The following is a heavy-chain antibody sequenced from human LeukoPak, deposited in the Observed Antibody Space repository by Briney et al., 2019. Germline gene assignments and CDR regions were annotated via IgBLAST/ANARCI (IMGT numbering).Heavy chain of an antibody. CDR2: ISAYSGNT. CDR3: ATGAPWDAARDY. J-gene: IGHJ4*02. D-gene: IGHD1-26*01. Sequence: GASVKVSCKASGNTFTTFDIGWVRQAPGQGLEWVGWISAYSGNTGYAQKLQGRVTMTTDSSTNTAHMELRSLRSDGTAVYYCATGAPWDAARDYWGQGTLVTVSS. CDR1: GNTFTTFD. V-gene: IGHV1-18*01.